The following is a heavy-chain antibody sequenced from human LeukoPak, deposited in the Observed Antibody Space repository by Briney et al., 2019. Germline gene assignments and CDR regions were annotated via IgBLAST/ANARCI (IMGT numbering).Heavy chain of an antibody. CDR2: ISWNSGSI. CDR3: AKDNQVAGYDAFDI. CDR1: GFTFDDYA. D-gene: IGHD6-19*01. J-gene: IGHJ3*02. Sequence: PRGSLRLSCAASGFTFDDYAMHWVRQAPGKGLEWVSGISWNSGSIGYADSVKGRFTISRDNAKNSLYLQMNSLRAEDMALYYCAKDNQVAGYDAFDIWGQGTMVTVSS. V-gene: IGHV3-9*03.